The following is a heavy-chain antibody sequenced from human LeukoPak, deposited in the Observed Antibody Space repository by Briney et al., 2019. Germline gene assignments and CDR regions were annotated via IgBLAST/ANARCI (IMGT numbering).Heavy chain of an antibody. V-gene: IGHV4-39*07. J-gene: IGHJ4*02. CDR3: ARGGDYYDSSGYNPVGPLGY. CDR2: IYYSGST. D-gene: IGHD3-22*01. Sequence: SETLSLTCTVSGGSISSSSYYWGWIRQPPGKGLEWIGSIYYSGSTYYNPSLKSRVTISVDTSKNQFSLKLSSVTAADTAVYYCARGGDYYDSSGYNPVGPLGYWGQGTLVTVSS. CDR1: GGSISSSSYY.